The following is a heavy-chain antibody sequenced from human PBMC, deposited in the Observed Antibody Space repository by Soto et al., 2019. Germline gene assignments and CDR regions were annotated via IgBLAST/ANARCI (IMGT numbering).Heavy chain of an antibody. D-gene: IGHD6-6*01. CDR2: IIPIFGTA. CDR3: ARRKSIAARPGTYDYYYGMDV. V-gene: IGHV1-69*12. Sequence: QVQLVQSGAEVKKPGSSVKVSCKASGGTFSSYAISWVRQSPGQGLEWMGGIIPIFGTANYAQKFQGRVTINADESTSTANMELSSLKSEDTAVYYCARRKSIAARPGTYDYYYGMDVWGQGTTVTVSS. CDR1: GGTFSSYA. J-gene: IGHJ6*02.